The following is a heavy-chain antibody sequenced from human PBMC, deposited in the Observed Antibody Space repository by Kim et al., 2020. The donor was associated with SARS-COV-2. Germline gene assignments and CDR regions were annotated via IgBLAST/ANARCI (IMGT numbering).Heavy chain of an antibody. Sequence: GGSLRLSCAASGFTFSSYAMNWVRQAPGKGLEWVSGISASGGSTYYADSVKGRFTISRDNSKNTLYLQMSRLRAEDTAVYYCARDRIGWDLSPRCFDYWGQGTLVTVSS. V-gene: IGHV3-23*01. CDR3: ARDRIGWDLSPRCFDY. D-gene: IGHD1-26*01. CDR2: ISASGGST. J-gene: IGHJ4*02. CDR1: GFTFSSYA.